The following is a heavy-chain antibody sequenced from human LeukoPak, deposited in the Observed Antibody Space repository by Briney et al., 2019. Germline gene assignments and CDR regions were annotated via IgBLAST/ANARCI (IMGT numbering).Heavy chain of an antibody. Sequence: GGSLRLSCAASGLTLSGYWMHWVRQAPGKGLVWVSRINGDASSTSYTDSVKGRFTISRDNAKSTLYLQMNSLRVEDTAVYYCARARGNTYGYFEYWGQGTLVTVSS. J-gene: IGHJ4*02. CDR1: GLTLSGYW. D-gene: IGHD5-18*01. V-gene: IGHV3-74*01. CDR2: INGDASST. CDR3: ARARGNTYGYFEY.